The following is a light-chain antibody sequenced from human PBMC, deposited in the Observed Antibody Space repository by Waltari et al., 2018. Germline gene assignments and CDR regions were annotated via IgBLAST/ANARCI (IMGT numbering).Light chain of an antibody. CDR1: ESVSSV. CDR2: GAS. J-gene: IGKJ1*01. CDR3: QHYVRLPAP. V-gene: IGKV3-20*01. Sequence: EIVVTHSPGRLSSSQMERVTVACRAGESVSSVLTWYQQKTGQAPRPLIFGASNRATSIPDRFSGSGSATDFSLTISTLEPEDFAVYYCQHYVRLPAPFGRGTKVESK.